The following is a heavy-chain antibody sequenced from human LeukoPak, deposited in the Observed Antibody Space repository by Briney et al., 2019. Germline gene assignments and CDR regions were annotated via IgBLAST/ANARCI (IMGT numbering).Heavy chain of an antibody. V-gene: IGHV1-46*01. CDR3: ASPGGRYYDSSGYYF. D-gene: IGHD3-22*01. CDR1: GYTFTSYG. J-gene: IGHJ4*02. CDR2: INPSGGST. Sequence: ASVKVSCKASGYTFTSYGISWVRQAPGQGLEWMGIINPSGGSTSYAQKFQGRVTMTRDMSTSTVYMELSSLRSEDTAVYYCASPGGRYYDSSGYYFWGQGTLVTVSS.